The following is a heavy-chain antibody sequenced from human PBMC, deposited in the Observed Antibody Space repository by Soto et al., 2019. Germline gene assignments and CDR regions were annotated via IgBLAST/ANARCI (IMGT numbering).Heavy chain of an antibody. Sequence: QVQLVESGGGLVKPGGSLRLSCAASGFTFSDYYMSWIRQAPGKGLEWVSYISSSSSYTNYADSVKGRFTISRDNAKNSLNLQMNSLRAEDTAVYYCARDREYGDYLESWFDPWGQGTLVTVSS. CDR1: GFTFSDYY. J-gene: IGHJ5*02. CDR2: ISSSSSYT. V-gene: IGHV3-11*05. D-gene: IGHD4-17*01. CDR3: ARDREYGDYLESWFDP.